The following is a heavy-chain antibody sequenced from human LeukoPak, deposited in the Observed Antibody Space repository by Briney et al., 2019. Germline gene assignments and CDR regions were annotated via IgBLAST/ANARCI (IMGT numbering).Heavy chain of an antibody. Sequence: ASVKVSCKASGYTFTDYYIHWVRQAPGRGLEWMGWINPKSGGTHFAQKFQGRVTMTRNTSISTAYMELSSLRSEDTAVYYCARAPPGGLYYGSGSYLHYYGMDVWGQGTTVTVSS. V-gene: IGHV1-2*02. CDR3: ARAPPGGLYYGSGSYLHYYGMDV. CDR2: INPKSGGT. CDR1: GYTFTDYY. D-gene: IGHD3-10*01. J-gene: IGHJ6*02.